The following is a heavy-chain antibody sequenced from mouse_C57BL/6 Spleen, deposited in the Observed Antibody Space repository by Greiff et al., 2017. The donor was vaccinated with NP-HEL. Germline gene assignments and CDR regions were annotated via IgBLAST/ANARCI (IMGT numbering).Heavy chain of an antibody. D-gene: IGHD2-2*01. CDR1: GFSLTSYA. J-gene: IGHJ3*01. V-gene: IGHV2-9-1*01. Sequence: QVQLKESGPGLVAPSQSLSITCTVSGFSLTSYAISWVRQPPGKGLEWLGVIWTGGGTNYNSALKSRLSISKDNSKSQDFLKMNSLQTYDTARYYCASLYVYDGGSLAYWGQGTLVTVSA. CDR2: IWTGGGT. CDR3: ASLYVYDGGSLAY.